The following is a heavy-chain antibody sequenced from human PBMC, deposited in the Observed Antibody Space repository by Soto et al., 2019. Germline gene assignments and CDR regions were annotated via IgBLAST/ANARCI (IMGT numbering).Heavy chain of an antibody. V-gene: IGHV3-23*01. Sequence: PGGSLRLSCAASGFTFSSYAMSWVRQAPGKGLEWVSAISGSGGSTYYADSVKGRFTISRDNSKNTLYLQMNSLRAEDTAVYYCARDPNDSSAYYHHYYYGMDVWGQGTTVTVSS. CDR1: GFTFSSYA. CDR2: ISGSGGST. CDR3: ARDPNDSSAYYHHYYYGMDV. J-gene: IGHJ6*02. D-gene: IGHD3-22*01.